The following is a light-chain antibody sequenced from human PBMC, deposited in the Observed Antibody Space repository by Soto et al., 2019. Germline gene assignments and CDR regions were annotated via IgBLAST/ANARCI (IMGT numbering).Light chain of an antibody. Sequence: QSVLTQPASVSGSPGQSITISCTGTISDIGAYNYVGWYQHHPGKATKLLIYDVSYRPSGVSNRFSGSKSGNTASLTISGLQAEDEAEYYCSSVATSSPLVFGGGTKLTVL. J-gene: IGLJ2*01. CDR3: SSVATSSPLV. CDR1: ISDIGAYNY. V-gene: IGLV2-14*03. CDR2: DVS.